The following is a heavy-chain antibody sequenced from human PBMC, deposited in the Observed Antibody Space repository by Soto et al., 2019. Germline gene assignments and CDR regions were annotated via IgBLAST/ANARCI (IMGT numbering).Heavy chain of an antibody. CDR3: AKGDTAISDAFDI. CDR1: GFTFSSYA. J-gene: IGHJ3*02. Sequence: EVQLLESGGGLVQPGGSLRLSCAASGFTFSSYAMSWVRQAPGKRLEWVSAITGGGSGTYYADSVKGRFTISRDNSKNTLYLQMNSLRAEDTAIYYCAKGDTAISDAFDIWGQGTMVTVSS. V-gene: IGHV3-23*01. D-gene: IGHD5-18*01. CDR2: ITGGGSGT.